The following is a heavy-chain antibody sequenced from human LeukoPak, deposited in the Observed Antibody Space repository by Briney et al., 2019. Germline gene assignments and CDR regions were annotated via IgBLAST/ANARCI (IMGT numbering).Heavy chain of an antibody. V-gene: IGHV3-21*01. J-gene: IGHJ6*03. D-gene: IGHD3-3*01. CDR2: ISSNSNYI. CDR1: GFTFSSYI. CDR3: ARDGHGNFWRARRTYYMDV. Sequence: PGGSLRLSCGASGFTFSSYIINWVRQAPGKGLEWVSSISSNSNYIYYADSVKGRFTISRDNAKNSLYLQMNSLRAEDTAVYYCARDGHGNFWRARRTYYMDVWGKGTTVTVSS.